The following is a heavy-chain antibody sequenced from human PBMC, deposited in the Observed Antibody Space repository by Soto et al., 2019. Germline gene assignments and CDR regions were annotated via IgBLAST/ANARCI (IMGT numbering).Heavy chain of an antibody. D-gene: IGHD3-10*01. Sequence: SVKVSCKASGGTFSSYTISWVRQAPGQGLEWMGRIIPILGIANYAQKFQGRVTITADKSTSTAYMELSSLRSEDTAVYYCARLDAITMVRGVPVGFDPWGQGTLVTVSS. CDR3: ARLDAITMVRGVPVGFDP. V-gene: IGHV1-69*02. CDR1: GGTFSSYT. J-gene: IGHJ5*02. CDR2: IIPILGIA.